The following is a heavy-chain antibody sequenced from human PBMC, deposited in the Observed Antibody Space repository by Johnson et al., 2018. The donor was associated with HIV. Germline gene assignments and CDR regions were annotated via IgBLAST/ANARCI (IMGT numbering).Heavy chain of an antibody. CDR3: AKDINLEDAFDI. Sequence: VQLVESGGGVVRPGGSLRLSCAASGFTFDDYGMSWVRQVPGKGLEWVSYISSSGRTIRYEDSVKGRFTISRDNSKNTLYLQMNSLRAEDTALYYCAKDINLEDAFDIWGQGTMVTVSS. V-gene: IGHV3-20*04. CDR1: GFTFDDYG. J-gene: IGHJ3*02. CDR2: ISSSGRTI.